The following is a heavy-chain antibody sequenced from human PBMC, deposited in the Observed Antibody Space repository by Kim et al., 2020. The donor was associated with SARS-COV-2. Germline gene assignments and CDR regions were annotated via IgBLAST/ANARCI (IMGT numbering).Heavy chain of an antibody. CDR1: GGSLSSSGYY. Sequence: SETLSLTCTVSGGSLSSSGYYWSWFRQHPGKGLEGIGYIYYRGSTYYSPSLKSRLTISVDTSKNQFSLKLSSVSAADTAVYYCARDYDSSGYYDIWGQGILVTVSS. V-gene: IGHV4-31*03. CDR3: ARDYDSSGYYDI. D-gene: IGHD3-22*01. CDR2: IYYRGST. J-gene: IGHJ4*02.